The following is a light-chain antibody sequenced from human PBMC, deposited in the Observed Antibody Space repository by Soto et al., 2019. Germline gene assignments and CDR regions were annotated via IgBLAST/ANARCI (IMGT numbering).Light chain of an antibody. J-gene: IGKJ1*01. Sequence: EIVLTHSPGTLSLSPGERATLSCRASQSVSSSYLAWYQQKPGQAPRLLIYGASSRATGIPDRFSGSGSGTDFTLTISRLEPEDFAVYYCQQYGSSPGMFGQGTKVDIK. CDR2: GAS. CDR3: QQYGSSPGM. CDR1: QSVSSSY. V-gene: IGKV3-20*01.